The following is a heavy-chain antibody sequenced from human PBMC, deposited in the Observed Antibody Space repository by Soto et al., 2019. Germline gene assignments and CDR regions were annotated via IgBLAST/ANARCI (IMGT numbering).Heavy chain of an antibody. CDR2: INPNSGGT. D-gene: IGHD5-18*01. Sequence: AASVKVSCKASGYTFTGYYMHWVRQAPGQGLEWMGWINPNSGGTNYAQKFQGWVTMTRDTSISTAYMELSSLTPDDTAVYYRARGVYSYGKTEYYYYYMDVWGNGKTVYVS. J-gene: IGHJ6*03. CDR1: GYTFTGYY. CDR3: ARGVYSYGKTEYYYYYMDV. V-gene: IGHV1-2*04.